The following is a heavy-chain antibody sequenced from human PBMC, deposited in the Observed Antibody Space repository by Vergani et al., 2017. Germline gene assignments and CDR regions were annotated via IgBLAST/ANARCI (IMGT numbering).Heavy chain of an antibody. CDR2: INPNSGGT. V-gene: IGHV1-2*02. J-gene: IGHJ4*02. Sequence: QVQLVQSGAEVKKPGASVKVFCKASGYTFTDYFMHWVRQAPGQGLEWMGWINPNSGGTNYAQKFQGRVTMTRDTSISTAYMELSNLSSDDPAVYYCARVGTCSNRGYFDYWGQGTLVTVSS. D-gene: IGHD1-14*01. CDR1: GYTFTDYF. CDR3: ARVGTCSNRGYFDY.